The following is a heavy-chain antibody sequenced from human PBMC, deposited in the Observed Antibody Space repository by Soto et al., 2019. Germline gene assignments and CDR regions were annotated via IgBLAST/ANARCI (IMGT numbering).Heavy chain of an antibody. D-gene: IGHD6-19*01. CDR1: GFTFSSYW. Sequence: EVQLVESGGGLVQPGGSLRLSCAASGFTFSSYWMHWVRQAPGKGLVWVSRINSDGSSTSYADSVKGRFTISRDNAKNTLYLQMNSLRAEDTAVYYCARSDYSGWSDWYFDLWGRGTLVTVSS. CDR2: INSDGSST. V-gene: IGHV3-74*01. J-gene: IGHJ2*01. CDR3: ARSDYSGWSDWYFDL.